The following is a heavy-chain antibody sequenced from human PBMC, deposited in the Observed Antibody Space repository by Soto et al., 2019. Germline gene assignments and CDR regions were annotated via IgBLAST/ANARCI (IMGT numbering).Heavy chain of an antibody. J-gene: IGHJ6*01. CDR2: IYYSGST. CDR1: GGSISSYY. CDR3: ARNSYYGSGSYYPNYYGMDV. D-gene: IGHD3-10*01. V-gene: IGHV4-59*01. Sequence: QVQLQESGPGLVKPSETLSLTCTVSGGSISSYYWSWIRQPPGKGLEWIGYIYYSGSTNYNPSLKSRVTISVDTSKNQFSLKLSSVTAADTAVYYCARNSYYGSGSYYPNYYGMDVW.